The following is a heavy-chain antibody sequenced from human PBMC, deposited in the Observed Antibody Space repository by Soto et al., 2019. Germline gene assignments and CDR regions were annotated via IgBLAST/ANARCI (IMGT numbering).Heavy chain of an antibody. D-gene: IGHD3-3*01. CDR2: ISAYNGNT. CDR3: ARDRYYDFWCGPTAYYYYGMDV. CDR1: GYTFTSYG. Sequence: QVQLVQSGAEVKKPGASVKVSCKASGYTFTSYGISWVRQAPGQGLEWMGWISAYNGNTNYAQKLQGRVTMTTDTSQSKAYMELRSLRSDDTAVYYCARDRYYDFWCGPTAYYYYGMDVWGQGTTVTVSS. V-gene: IGHV1-18*01. J-gene: IGHJ6*02.